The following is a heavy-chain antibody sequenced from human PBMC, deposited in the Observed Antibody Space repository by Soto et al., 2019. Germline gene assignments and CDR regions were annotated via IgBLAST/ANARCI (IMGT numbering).Heavy chain of an antibody. Sequence: ASVKVSCKASGYTFTNYDINWVRQATGQGLEWMGWMNPNSGNTGYAQKLQGRVTMTRNTSMSTASMELSSLRSEDTAVYYCARGPMSCTSSSCPYFFDYWAQGTTVTVSS. D-gene: IGHD2-2*01. CDR2: MNPNSGNT. CDR3: ARGPMSCTSSSCPYFFDY. J-gene: IGHJ4*02. CDR1: GYTFTNYD. V-gene: IGHV1-8*01.